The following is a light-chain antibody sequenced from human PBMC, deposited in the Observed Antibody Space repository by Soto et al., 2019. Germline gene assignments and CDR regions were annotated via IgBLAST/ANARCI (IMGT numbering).Light chain of an antibody. CDR3: QHRSNWPGT. V-gene: IGKV3-11*01. J-gene: IGKJ1*01. Sequence: EIVLTQSPATLSLSPGERATLSCRASQSVSGYLAWYQQKPGQAPRLLIYDASDRATGIPARFTGSGSGTDFTLTISSLEPEDSAVYYCQHRSNWPGTFGQGTKVDIK. CDR1: QSVSGY. CDR2: DAS.